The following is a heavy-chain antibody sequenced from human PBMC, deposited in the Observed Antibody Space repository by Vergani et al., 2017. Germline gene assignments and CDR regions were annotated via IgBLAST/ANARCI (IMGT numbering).Heavy chain of an antibody. CDR2: IYYSGMT. J-gene: IGHJ6*02. CDR1: GAYVGSGGYY. CDR3: ARELSYYYGSGSDDYNPYYYEGMDV. V-gene: IGHV4-31*03. D-gene: IGHD3-10*01. Sequence: QVQLQESGPGQVKASQTLSLTCSVSGAYVGSGGYYWSWVRQRPGMGLDWIGYIYYSGMTNYNPSLKSRVTILVDRSKSQLSLKLTSVTAGDTAVYFCARELSYYYGSGSDDYNPYYYEGMDVWGPGTTVTVSS.